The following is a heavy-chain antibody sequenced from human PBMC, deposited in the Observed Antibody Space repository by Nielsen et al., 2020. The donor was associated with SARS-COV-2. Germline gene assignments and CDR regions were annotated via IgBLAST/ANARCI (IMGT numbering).Heavy chain of an antibody. J-gene: IGHJ6*02. V-gene: IGHV3-30*03. Sequence: GESLKISCAASGFTFSSYGMHWVRQAPGKGLEWVAVISYDGSNKYYADSVKGRFTISRENAKNSLYLQMNSLRAGDTAVYYCARAYHDYGDFQNYYYGMDVWGQGTTVTVSS. D-gene: IGHD4-17*01. CDR3: ARAYHDYGDFQNYYYGMDV. CDR2: ISYDGSNK. CDR1: GFTFSSYG.